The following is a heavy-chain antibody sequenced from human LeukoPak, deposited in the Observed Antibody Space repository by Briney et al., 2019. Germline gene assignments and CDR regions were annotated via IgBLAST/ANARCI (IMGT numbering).Heavy chain of an antibody. V-gene: IGHV4-59*01. D-gene: IGHD3-22*01. J-gene: IGHJ5*02. Sequence: SETLSLTCTVSGGSMNKYYWNWIRQPPGKGLEWIGYIYYSGTTNYNPSLKSRVTISVDTSKNQFSLKLSSVTAADTAVYYCARAYYYDSSAPWWFDPWGQGTLVTVSS. CDR2: IYYSGTT. CDR1: GGSMNKYY. CDR3: ARAYYYDSSAPWWFDP.